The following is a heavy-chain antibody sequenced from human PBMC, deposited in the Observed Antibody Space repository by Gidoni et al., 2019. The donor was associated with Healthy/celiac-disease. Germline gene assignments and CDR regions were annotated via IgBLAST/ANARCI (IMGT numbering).Heavy chain of an antibody. D-gene: IGHD6-19*01. CDR1: GYTFTSYY. J-gene: IGHJ4*02. CDR2: INPSGGST. CDR3: ARGTGIAVAGTSFFDY. V-gene: IGHV1-46*03. Sequence: QVQLVQSGAEVKKPGASVKVSCKASGYTFTSYYMHWVRQAPGQGLEWMGIINPSGGSTSYAQKFQGRVTMTRDTSTSTVYMELSSLRSEDTAVYYCARGTGIAVAGTSFFDYWGQGTLVTVSS.